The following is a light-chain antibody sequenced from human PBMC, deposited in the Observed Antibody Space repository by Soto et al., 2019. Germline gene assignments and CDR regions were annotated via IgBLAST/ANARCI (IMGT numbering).Light chain of an antibody. CDR2: DVS. CDR1: SSDVGGSKY. J-gene: IGLJ2*01. CDR3: SSYTTANTVV. V-gene: IGLV2-14*01. Sequence: QSVLTQPASVSGSPGQSITISCTGSSSDVGGSKYVSWYQQHPGKAPKLMIYDVSNRPSGVSNRFSGFKSGNTASLTISGLQAEDEADYYCSSYTTANTVVFGGGTKVTVL.